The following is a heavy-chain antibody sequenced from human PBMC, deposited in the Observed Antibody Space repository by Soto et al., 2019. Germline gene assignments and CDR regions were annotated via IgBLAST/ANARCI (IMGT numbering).Heavy chain of an antibody. D-gene: IGHD2-15*01. V-gene: IGHV3-30*03. CDR1: GFTFSSYG. J-gene: IGHJ5*02. CDR3: ATSRYCSGGSCQENWFDP. Sequence: QVQLVESGGGVVQPGRSLRLSCAASGFTFSSYGMHWVRQAPGKGLEWVAVISYDGSNKYYADSVKGRFTISRDNSKNTLYLQMNSLRAEDTALYYCATSRYCSGGSCQENWFDPWGQGTLVTVAS. CDR2: ISYDGSNK.